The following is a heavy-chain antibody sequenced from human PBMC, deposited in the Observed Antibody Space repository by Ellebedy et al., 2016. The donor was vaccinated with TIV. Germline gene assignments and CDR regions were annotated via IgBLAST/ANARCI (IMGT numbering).Heavy chain of an antibody. J-gene: IGHJ4*02. CDR3: ATFDCTGDSCFDYFDY. CDR2: ISGSGGNT. CDR1: GFTFSSYA. V-gene: IGHV3-23*01. Sequence: GESLKISXAASGFTFSSYAMSWVRQAPGKGLEWVSAISGSGGNTYYADFVRGRFTISRDTSKNALYLQMNSLRAEDTAVYYCATFDCTGDSCFDYFDYWGQGTLVTVPS. D-gene: IGHD2-15*01.